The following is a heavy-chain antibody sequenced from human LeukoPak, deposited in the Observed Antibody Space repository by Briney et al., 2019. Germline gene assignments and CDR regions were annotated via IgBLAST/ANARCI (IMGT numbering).Heavy chain of an antibody. Sequence: GGFLRLSCTASGFSFSNYWMSWVRQAPGKGLEWMANMNQDETETNYVDSVKGRFIISRDNAKNSLFLRMNSLRVEDTTMYYCARVRSPPEDNSNYRPVDYWGQGILVTVSS. CDR1: GFSFSNYW. J-gene: IGHJ4*02. CDR3: ARVRSPPEDNSNYRPVDY. CDR2: MNQDETET. V-gene: IGHV3-7*03. D-gene: IGHD1-1*01.